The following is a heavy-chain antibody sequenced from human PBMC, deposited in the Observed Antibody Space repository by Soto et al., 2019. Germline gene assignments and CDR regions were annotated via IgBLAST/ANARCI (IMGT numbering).Heavy chain of an antibody. V-gene: IGHV4-34*01. D-gene: IGHD1-1*01. CDR1: GASFSGYY. J-gene: IGHJ6*02. CDR2: INHSGST. CDR3: ASSIRNWNDLRYYYCGMDF. Sequence: PSETLSLTCAVYGASFSGYYWSWIRQPPGQGLEWSGEINHSGSTNYNPSLKSRVTISVDTSKNQFSLNLSSVTAAGTAGYYCASSIRNWNDLRYYYCGMDFWSQGTTVTVSS.